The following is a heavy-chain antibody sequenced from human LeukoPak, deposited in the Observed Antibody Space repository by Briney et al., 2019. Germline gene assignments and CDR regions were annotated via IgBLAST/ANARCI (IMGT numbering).Heavy chain of an antibody. CDR1: GFTFSSYS. D-gene: IGHD1-26*01. CDR2: ISSSSSYI. J-gene: IGHJ6*03. Sequence: PGGSLRLSCAASGFTFSSYSMNWVRQAPGKGLEWVSSISSSSSYIYYADSVKGRFTISRDNAKNSLYLQMNSLRAEDTAVYYCARDREYSGSYYGDYYYYYMDVWGRGTLVTVSS. V-gene: IGHV3-21*01. CDR3: ARDREYSGSYYGDYYYYYMDV.